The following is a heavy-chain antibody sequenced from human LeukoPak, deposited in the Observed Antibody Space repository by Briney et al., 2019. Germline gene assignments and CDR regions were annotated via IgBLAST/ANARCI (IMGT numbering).Heavy chain of an antibody. V-gene: IGHV4-38-2*01. J-gene: IGHJ5*02. Sequence: PSETLSLTCAVSAYSISSGYYWGWIRRPPGKGLEWIGSFYHSGSTYYNPSLKSRVTISVDTSKNQFSLKLSSVTAADTAVYYCARHDFYSNYPHNWFDPWGQGTLVTVSS. D-gene: IGHD4-11*01. CDR1: AYSISSGYY. CDR3: ARHDFYSNYPHNWFDP. CDR2: FYHSGST.